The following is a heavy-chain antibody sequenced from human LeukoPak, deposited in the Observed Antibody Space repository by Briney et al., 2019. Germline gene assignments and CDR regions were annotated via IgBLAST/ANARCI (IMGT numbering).Heavy chain of an antibody. CDR2: IYTSGST. CDR3: ARITYGSGSYWWFDP. CDR1: GGSISSYY. Sequence: SETLSLTCTASGGSISSYYWSWIRQPAGKGLEWIGRIYTSGSTNYNPSLKSRVTMSVDTSKNQFSLKLSSVTAADTAVYYCARITYGSGSYWWFDPWGQGTLVTVSS. D-gene: IGHD3-10*01. V-gene: IGHV4-4*07. J-gene: IGHJ5*02.